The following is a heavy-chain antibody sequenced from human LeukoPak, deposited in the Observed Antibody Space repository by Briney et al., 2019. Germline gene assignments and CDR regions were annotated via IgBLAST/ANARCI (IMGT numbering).Heavy chain of an antibody. CDR2: ISWSGGT. D-gene: IGHD3-10*01. V-gene: IGHV3-43D*03. CDR1: GFVFDDYA. J-gene: IGHJ4*02. CDR3: VKDTSPTYYGYFDS. Sequence: PGASLTPSCEPSGFVFDDYAMHWIRQAPGRGLEWVSVISWSGGTSYADSVKGRFTVSRDDTKNSLFLHMNSLRPNDTALYYCVKDTSPTYYGYFDSWGQGTLVTVSS.